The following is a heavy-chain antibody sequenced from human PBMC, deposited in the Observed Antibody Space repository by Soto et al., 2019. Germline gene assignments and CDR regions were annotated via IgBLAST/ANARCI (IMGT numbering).Heavy chain of an antibody. V-gene: IGHV3-30-3*01. CDR3: ARAGCDGGSCYTLVGLRYGMDV. Sequence: QVQLVESGGGVVQPGRSLRLSCAASGFTFSSYAMHWVRQAPGKGLEWVAVISYDGSNKYYADSVKGRFTISRDTSKNTLYLNMNSLRAEDTAVYYCARAGCDGGSCYTLVGLRYGMDVWGQGTTVTVSS. CDR2: ISYDGSNK. CDR1: GFTFSSYA. D-gene: IGHD2-15*01. J-gene: IGHJ6*02.